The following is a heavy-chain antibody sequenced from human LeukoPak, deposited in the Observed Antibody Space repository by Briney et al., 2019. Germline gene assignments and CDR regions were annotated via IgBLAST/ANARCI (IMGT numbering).Heavy chain of an antibody. V-gene: IGHV4-39*07. J-gene: IGHJ4*02. CDR2: IYYSGST. Sequence: SETLSLTCTVSGGSLSNSIYYWGWVRQPPGKGLEWIGSIYYSGSTYYNPSLKSRVTISVDTSKNQFSLKLSSVTAADTAVYYCARDPHYWGQGTLVTVSS. CDR3: ARDPHY. CDR1: GGSLSNSIYY.